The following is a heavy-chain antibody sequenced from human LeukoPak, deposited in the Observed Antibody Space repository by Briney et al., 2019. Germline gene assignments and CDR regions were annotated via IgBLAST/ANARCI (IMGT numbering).Heavy chain of an antibody. CDR3: ARDLDSGYSYGSPFG. J-gene: IGHJ4*02. Sequence: GGSLRLSCAASGFTFSDYYMSWIRQAPGKGLEWVSYISSSGSTIYYADSVKGRFTISRDNAKNSLYLQMNSLRAEDTVVYYCARDLDSGYSYGSPFGWGQGTLVTVSS. CDR1: GFTFSDYY. D-gene: IGHD5-18*01. V-gene: IGHV3-11*01. CDR2: ISSSGSTI.